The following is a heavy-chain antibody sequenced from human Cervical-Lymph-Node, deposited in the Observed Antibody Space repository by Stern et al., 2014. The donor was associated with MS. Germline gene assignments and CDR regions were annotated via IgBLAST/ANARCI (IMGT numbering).Heavy chain of an antibody. Sequence: VQLEASGGGLVKAGGSLRLSCAASGFTFSDYYMSWIRQAPGKGLEWVSYISRGGTSVYYAESVGGRFTISRDNAKNSLFLQMNSLRAEDTAIYYCVRDLCKSRICYPFDYWGQGTPVTVSS. CDR1: GFTFSDYY. CDR3: VRDLCKSRICYPFDY. V-gene: IGHV3-11*01. J-gene: IGHJ4*02. CDR2: ISRGGTSV. D-gene: IGHD2-15*01.